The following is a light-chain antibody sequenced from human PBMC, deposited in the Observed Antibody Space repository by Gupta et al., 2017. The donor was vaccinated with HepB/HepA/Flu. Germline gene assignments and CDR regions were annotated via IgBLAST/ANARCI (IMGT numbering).Light chain of an antibody. CDR3: QAWDSSTVV. J-gene: IGLJ2*01. V-gene: IGLV3-1*01. CDR2: QDS. Sequence: SSDLTRPPSVSVSPGQTASLTCSGDKLGDKYACWYQQKPGQSPVLVIYQDSKRPSGIPERFSGSNSGNTATLTISGTQAMDEADYYCQAWDSSTVVFGGGTKLTVL. CDR1: KLGDKY.